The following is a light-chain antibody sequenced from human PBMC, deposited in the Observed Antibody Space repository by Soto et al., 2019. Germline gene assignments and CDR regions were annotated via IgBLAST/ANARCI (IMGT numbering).Light chain of an antibody. CDR3: CSYAGSSTHAV. J-gene: IGLJ7*01. Sequence: QSVLTQPASVSGSPGQSITIPCTGTSSDVGSYNLVSWYQQHPGKAPKLMIYEGSKRPSGVSNRFSGSKSGNTASLTISGLQAEDEADYYCCSYAGSSTHAVFGGGTQLTVL. CDR1: SSDVGSYNL. CDR2: EGS. V-gene: IGLV2-23*01.